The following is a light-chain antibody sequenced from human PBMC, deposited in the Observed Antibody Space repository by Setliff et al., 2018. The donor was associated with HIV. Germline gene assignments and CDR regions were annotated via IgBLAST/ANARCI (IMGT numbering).Light chain of an antibody. CDR1: QSISSY. J-gene: IGKJ4*01. V-gene: IGKV3-11*01. CDR3: QQRGNWPLT. CDR2: DAS. Sequence: EIVLTQSPATLSLSPGERATLSCRASQSISSYLAWYRQEPGQAPRLLIYDASNRATGIPARFSGSWSGTDFTLTISSLEPEDFAVYYCQQRGNWPLTFGGGTKVDIK.